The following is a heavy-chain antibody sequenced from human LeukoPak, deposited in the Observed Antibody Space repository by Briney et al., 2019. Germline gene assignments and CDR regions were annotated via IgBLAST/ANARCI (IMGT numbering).Heavy chain of an antibody. Sequence: SETLSLTCTVSGGSISSYYWSWIRQPPGKGLEWISYIYYSGSTNYNPSLKSRVTISVDTSKNQFSLKLSSVTAADTAVYYCASGVPEVRGRRYFDYWGQGTLVTVSS. J-gene: IGHJ4*02. V-gene: IGHV4-59*08. CDR2: IYYSGST. CDR3: ASGVPEVRGRRYFDY. CDR1: GGSISSYY. D-gene: IGHD3-10*01.